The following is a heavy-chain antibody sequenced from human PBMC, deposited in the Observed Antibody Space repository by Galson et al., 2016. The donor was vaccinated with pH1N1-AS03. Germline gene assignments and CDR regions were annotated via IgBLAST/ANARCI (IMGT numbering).Heavy chain of an antibody. CDR3: ARDSGRDTWTAYSFAS. V-gene: IGHV3-23*01. D-gene: IGHD1-1*01. Sequence: SLRLSCAASGFHFNPVWMSWVRQAPGKGLEWVATITGTSGTTYYADSVKGRFTVSRENSRNTLYLQMNNLRAEDSALYYCARDSGRDTWTAYSFASWGQGALVTVSS. CDR2: ITGTSGTT. J-gene: IGHJ4*02. CDR1: GFHFNPVW.